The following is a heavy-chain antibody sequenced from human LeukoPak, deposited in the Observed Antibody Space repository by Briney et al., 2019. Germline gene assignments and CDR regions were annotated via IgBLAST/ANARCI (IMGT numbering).Heavy chain of an antibody. CDR2: ISSRGSTI. CDR3: ARLRYFDY. CDR1: GFTFSSYE. J-gene: IGHJ4*02. V-gene: IGHV3-48*03. Sequence: GGSLRLSCAASGFTFSSYEMNWVRRAPGRGLEWVSYISSRGSTIYYADSVKGRFTISRDNAKNSLYLQMNSLRAEDTAVYYCARLRYFDYWGQGTLVTVSS.